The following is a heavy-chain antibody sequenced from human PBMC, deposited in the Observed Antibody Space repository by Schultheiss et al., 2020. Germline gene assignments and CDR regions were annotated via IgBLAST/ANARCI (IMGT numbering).Heavy chain of an antibody. CDR3: ARGGYYFGMDV. CDR1: GGSFSGYY. Sequence: SETLSLTCAVYGGSFSGYYWSWIRQPPGKGLEWIGEINHSGSTNYNPSLKSRVTISVDTSKNQFSLKLSSVTAADTAVYYCARGGYYFGMDVWGQGTTVTVSS. J-gene: IGHJ6*02. V-gene: IGHV4-34*01. CDR2: INHSGST.